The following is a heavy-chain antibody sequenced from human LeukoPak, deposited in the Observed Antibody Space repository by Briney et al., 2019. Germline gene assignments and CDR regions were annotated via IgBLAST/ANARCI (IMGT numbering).Heavy chain of an antibody. Sequence: SGGSLRLSCAASGFTFSSYAMSWVRQAPGKGLEWVSAISGSGGSTYYADSVKGRFTISRDNSKNTLYLQMNSLRAKDTAVYYCAKEVGSSGYYSDYWGQGTLVTVSS. D-gene: IGHD3-22*01. J-gene: IGHJ4*02. CDR1: GFTFSSYA. CDR2: ISGSGGST. V-gene: IGHV3-23*01. CDR3: AKEVGSSGYYSDY.